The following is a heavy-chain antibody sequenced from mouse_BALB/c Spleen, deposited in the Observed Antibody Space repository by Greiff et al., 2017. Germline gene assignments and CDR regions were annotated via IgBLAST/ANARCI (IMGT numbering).Heavy chain of an antibody. CDR2: ISTYYGDA. D-gene: IGHD2-14*01. Sequence: VQVVESGAELVRPGVSVKISCKGSGYTFTDYAMHWVKQSHAKSLEWIGVISTYYGDASYNQKFKGKATMTVDKSSSTAYMELARLTSEDSAIYYCAPEVRGAMDYWGQGTSVTVSS. CDR1: GYTFTDYA. J-gene: IGHJ4*01. CDR3: APEVRGAMDY. V-gene: IGHV1S137*01.